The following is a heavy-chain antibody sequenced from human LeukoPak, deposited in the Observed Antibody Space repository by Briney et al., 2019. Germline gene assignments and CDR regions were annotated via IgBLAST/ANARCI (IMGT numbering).Heavy chain of an antibody. J-gene: IGHJ4*02. D-gene: IGHD6-19*01. CDR2: VNGYNGNT. CDR1: GYSFTNYG. CDR3: ARGGNGWFFDD. Sequence: ASVKVSCKASGYSFTNYGISWARQAPGQGLEWVGWVNGYNGNTNCAQKVQDRVTMTTDTSTSTAYMELRSLRSDDTAVYYCARGGNGWFFDDWGQGTLVTVSS. V-gene: IGHV1-18*01.